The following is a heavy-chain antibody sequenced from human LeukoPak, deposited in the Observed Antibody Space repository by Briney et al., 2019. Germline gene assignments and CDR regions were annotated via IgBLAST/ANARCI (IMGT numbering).Heavy chain of an antibody. CDR1: GYTFTGYY. CDR2: LNPNSGGT. D-gene: IGHD3-10*01. CDR3: ARGGSGSYFSWLDP. Sequence: ASVKVSCKASGYTFTGYYIHWVRQAPGQGLECVGWLNPNSGGTNYAQKFQGRVTMTRDTSISTAYMELSRLRSDDTAVYYCARGGSGSYFSWLDPWGQGTLVTVSS. V-gene: IGHV1-2*02. J-gene: IGHJ5*02.